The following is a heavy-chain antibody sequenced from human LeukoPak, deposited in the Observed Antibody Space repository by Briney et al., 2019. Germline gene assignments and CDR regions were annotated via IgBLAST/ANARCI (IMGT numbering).Heavy chain of an antibody. V-gene: IGHV4-34*01. CDR3: ARGRPQYSSYRMAEYFQH. CDR2: IHHSGST. CDR1: GGSFSDYS. J-gene: IGHJ1*01. D-gene: IGHD6-6*01. Sequence: PSETLSLTCAVYGGSFSDYSWNWIRQPPGKGLEWIGEIHHSGSTNYNPSLKSRVTISVDTSKNQFSLKLSSVTAADTAVYYCARGRPQYSSYRMAEYFQHWGQGTLVTVSS.